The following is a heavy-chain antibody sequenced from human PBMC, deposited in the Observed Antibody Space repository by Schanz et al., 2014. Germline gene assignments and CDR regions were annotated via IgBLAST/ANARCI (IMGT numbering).Heavy chain of an antibody. J-gene: IGHJ4*02. D-gene: IGHD3-22*01. V-gene: IGHV3-23*04. CDR2: LSGSGGST. CDR3: AKDPSHGDYDYYFDY. CDR1: GFTVSSDH. Sequence: EVQLVESGGGFVQPGGSLGLSCVVSGFTVSSDHMSWVRQAPGKGLEWVSALSGSGGSTYYADSVKGRFTISRDNSKNTLYLHMNTLRSEDTAVYYCAKDPSHGDYDYYFDYWGQGTLVTVSS.